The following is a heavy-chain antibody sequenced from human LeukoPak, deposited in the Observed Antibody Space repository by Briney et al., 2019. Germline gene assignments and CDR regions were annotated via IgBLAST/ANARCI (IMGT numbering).Heavy chain of an antibody. D-gene: IGHD1-26*01. CDR1: GFTFSSYG. V-gene: IGHV3-23*01. CDR3: AKCIVGATAPFDY. CDR2: ISGSGGST. J-gene: IGHJ4*02. Sequence: GGSLRLSCAASGFTFSSYGMSWVRQAPGKGLEWVSAISGSGGSTYYADSVKGRFTISRDNSKNTLYLQMNSLRAEDTAVYYCAKCIVGATAPFDYWGQGTLVTVSS.